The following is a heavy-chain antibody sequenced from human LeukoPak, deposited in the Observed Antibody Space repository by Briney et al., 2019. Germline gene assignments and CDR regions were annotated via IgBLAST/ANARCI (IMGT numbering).Heavy chain of an antibody. V-gene: IGHV1-18*01. CDR3: ARGMTNWGTAFDY. J-gene: IGHJ4*02. Sequence: ASVKVSCKASGYTFSNYGISWVRQAPGQGLEWMGWISAYNGNTNYAQKLQGRVTMTTDTSTSTAYMELSSLRSEDTAVYYCARGMTNWGTAFDYWGQGTLVTVSS. CDR2: ISAYNGNT. D-gene: IGHD7-27*01. CDR1: GYTFSNYG.